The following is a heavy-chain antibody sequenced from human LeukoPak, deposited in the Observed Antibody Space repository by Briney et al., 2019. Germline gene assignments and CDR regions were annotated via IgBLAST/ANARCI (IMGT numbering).Heavy chain of an antibody. CDR2: MNPNSGNT. Sequence: ASVKVSCKASGYTFTSYDINWVRQATGQGLEWMGWMNPNSGNTGYAQKFQGRVTITADKSTSTAYMELSSLRSEDTAVYYCARFGYSGYDWDSVDYWGQGTLVTVSS. D-gene: IGHD5-12*01. V-gene: IGHV1-8*01. J-gene: IGHJ4*02. CDR3: ARFGYSGYDWDSVDY. CDR1: GYTFTSYD.